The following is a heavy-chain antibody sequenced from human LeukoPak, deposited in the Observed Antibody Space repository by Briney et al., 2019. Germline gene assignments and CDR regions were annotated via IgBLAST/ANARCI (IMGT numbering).Heavy chain of an antibody. CDR1: GYTFTSYY. CDR3: AREVGATPVAYYYGMDV. D-gene: IGHD1-26*01. J-gene: IGHJ6*02. CDR2: INPSGGST. Sequence: AASVKVSCKASGYTFTSYYMHWVRQAPGQGLEWMGIINPSGGSTSYAQKFQGRVTMTRDTPTSTVYMELSSLRSEDAAVYYCAREVGATPVAYYYGMDVWGQGTTVTVSS. V-gene: IGHV1-46*01.